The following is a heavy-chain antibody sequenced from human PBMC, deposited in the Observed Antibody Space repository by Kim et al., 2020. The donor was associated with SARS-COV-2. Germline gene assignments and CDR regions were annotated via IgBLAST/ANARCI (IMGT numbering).Heavy chain of an antibody. V-gene: IGHV4-39*01. J-gene: IGHJ3*02. CDR3: ARRTSGNGPFDI. D-gene: IGHD5-12*01. Sequence: YYNPSLRSRVTIPIDTSQNQFSLILTSVTAADTAIYYCARRTSGNGPFDIWGQGAMVTVSS.